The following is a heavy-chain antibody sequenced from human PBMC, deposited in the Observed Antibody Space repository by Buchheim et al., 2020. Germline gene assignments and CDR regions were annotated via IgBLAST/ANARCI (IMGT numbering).Heavy chain of an antibody. CDR3: ARAHYDFWSRYYYYGMDV. V-gene: IGHV4-31*03. J-gene: IGHJ6*02. CDR1: GGSISSGGYY. CDR2: IYYSGST. Sequence: QVQLQESGPGLVKPSQTLSLTCTVSGGSISSGGYYWSWIRQHPGKGLEWIGYIYYSGSTYYNPSLKSRVTITVDPSKNQFSLKLSSVTAADTAVYYCARAHYDFWSRYYYYGMDVWGQGTT. D-gene: IGHD3-3*01.